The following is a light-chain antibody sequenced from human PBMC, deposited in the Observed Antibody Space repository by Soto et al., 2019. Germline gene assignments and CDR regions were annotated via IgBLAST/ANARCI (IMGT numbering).Light chain of an antibody. Sequence: DIQMTQSPSSLSASVGDRVTITCRESQSIVTYLNWYLQKPGKAPKLLIYAAFTLQSGVPSRFSGSGSGTDFTLTISSLQPEDVATYYCQQFNSYTRTFGQGTKVDIK. V-gene: IGKV1-9*01. J-gene: IGKJ1*01. CDR1: QSIVTY. CDR3: QQFNSYTRT. CDR2: AAF.